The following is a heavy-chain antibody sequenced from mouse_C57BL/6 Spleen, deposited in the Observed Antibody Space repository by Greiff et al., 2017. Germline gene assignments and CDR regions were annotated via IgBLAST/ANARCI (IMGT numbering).Heavy chain of an antibody. V-gene: IGHV5-17*01. CDR3: ARPGTGYFDY. D-gene: IGHD4-1*01. CDR1: GFTFSDYG. CDR2: ISSGSSTI. Sequence: EVHLVESGGGLVKPGGSLKLSCAASGFTFSDYGMHWVRQAPEKGLEWVAYISSGSSTIYYADTVKGRFTISRDNAKNTLFLQMTSLRSEDTARYYCARPGTGYFDYWGQGTTLTVSS. J-gene: IGHJ2*01.